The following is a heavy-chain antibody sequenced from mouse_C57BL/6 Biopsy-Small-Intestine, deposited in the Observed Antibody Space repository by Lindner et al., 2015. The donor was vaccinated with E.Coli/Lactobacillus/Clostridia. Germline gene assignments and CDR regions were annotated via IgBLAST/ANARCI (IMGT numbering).Heavy chain of an antibody. CDR2: INPSSGYT. CDR3: ASPPIYYGDYLFAY. V-gene: IGHV1-7*01. D-gene: IGHD2-13*01. J-gene: IGHJ3*01. Sequence: VQLQESGAELAKPGASVKMSCKASGYTFLSYWMHWVKQRPGQGLEWIGYINPSSGYTEYNQKFKGRAALTADKSSSTAYIQLSSLTSEDSAVYYCASPPIYYGDYLFAYWGQGTLVTVSA. CDR1: GYTFLSYW.